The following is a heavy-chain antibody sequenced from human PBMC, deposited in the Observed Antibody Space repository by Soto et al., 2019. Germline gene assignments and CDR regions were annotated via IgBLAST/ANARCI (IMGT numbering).Heavy chain of an antibody. CDR3: AKRFSSGWYYFDY. V-gene: IGHV3-30*18. J-gene: IGHJ4*02. CDR2: ISYDGTSK. Sequence: QVQLVESGGGVVQPGTSLRLSCAASGFTFSTYGMHWVRQAPGKGLEWVAVISYDGTSKYYADSVKGRFTISRDNSKNTLYLQMNSLRAEDTAVYYCAKRFSSGWYYFDYWGQGTLLPVSS. CDR1: GFTFSTYG. D-gene: IGHD6-19*01.